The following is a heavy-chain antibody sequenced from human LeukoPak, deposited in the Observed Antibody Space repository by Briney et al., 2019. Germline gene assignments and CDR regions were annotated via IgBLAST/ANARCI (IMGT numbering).Heavy chain of an antibody. Sequence: GGSLRLSCAASGFTFSSYGMHWVRQAPGKGLEWVAVIWYDGSNKYYADSVKGRFTISRDNSKNTLYLQTNSLRAEDTAVYYCARDPSSANYYYMDVWGKGTTVTVSS. D-gene: IGHD2-15*01. CDR2: IWYDGSNK. CDR1: GFTFSSYG. V-gene: IGHV3-33*01. J-gene: IGHJ6*03. CDR3: ARDPSSANYYYMDV.